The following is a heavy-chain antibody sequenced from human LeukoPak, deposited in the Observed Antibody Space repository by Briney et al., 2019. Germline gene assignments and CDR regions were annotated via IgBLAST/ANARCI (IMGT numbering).Heavy chain of an antibody. J-gene: IGHJ4*02. CDR1: GFTFTNHG. D-gene: IGHD1-1*01. V-gene: IGHV3-23*01. CDR2: VNAGGTTT. Sequence: HPGGSLRLSCAASGFTFTNHGMSWVRQTPGKGLVWVSTVNAGGTTTYYADFVKGRFTISRDNSKNTVYLQMNSLRVEDAAIYYCANTRQGYWGQGTLVTVSS. CDR3: ANTRQGY.